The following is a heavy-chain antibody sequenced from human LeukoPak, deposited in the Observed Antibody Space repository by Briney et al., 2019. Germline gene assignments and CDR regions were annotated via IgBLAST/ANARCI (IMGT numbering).Heavy chain of an antibody. J-gene: IGHJ6*02. CDR3: ARDLTYTGTTLSYYYYGMDV. Sequence: GGSLRLSCAASGFTVSSNYMSWVRQAPGKGLEWVSVIYSGGSTYYADSVKGRFTISRDNSKNTLYLQMNSLRAEDTAVYYCARDLTYTGTTLSYYYYGMDVWGQGTTVTVSS. D-gene: IGHD1-1*01. CDR2: IYSGGST. CDR1: GFTVSSNY. V-gene: IGHV3-66*01.